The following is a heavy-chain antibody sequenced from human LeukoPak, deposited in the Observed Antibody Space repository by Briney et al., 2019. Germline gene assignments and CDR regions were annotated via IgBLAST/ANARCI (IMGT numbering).Heavy chain of an antibody. CDR2: IYTSGST. V-gene: IGHV4-4*07. J-gene: IGHJ6*03. CDR3: ARGPRYYYYYMDV. CDR1: GGSISSYY. Sequence: PSETLSLTCTVSGGSISSYYWSRIRQPAGKGLEWIGRIYTSGSTNYNPSLKSRVTMSVDTSKNQFSLKLSSVTAADTAVYCCARGPRYYYYYMDVWGKGTTVTVSS.